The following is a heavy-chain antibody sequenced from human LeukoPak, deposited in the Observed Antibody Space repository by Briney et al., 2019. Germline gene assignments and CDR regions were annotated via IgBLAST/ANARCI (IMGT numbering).Heavy chain of an antibody. CDR1: GFTFSSYA. CDR2: ISSSSSTI. CDR3: ARAWSGYYSYFDY. Sequence: GGSLRLSCAASGFTFSSYAMSWVRQAPGKGLEWVSYISSSSSTIYYADSVKGRFTISRDNAKNSLYLQMNSLRAEDTAVYYCARAWSGYYSYFDYWGQGTLVTVSS. D-gene: IGHD3-3*01. V-gene: IGHV3-48*01. J-gene: IGHJ4*02.